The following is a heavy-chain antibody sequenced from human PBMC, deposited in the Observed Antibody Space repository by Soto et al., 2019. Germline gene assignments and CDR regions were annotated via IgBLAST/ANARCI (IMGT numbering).Heavy chain of an antibody. Sequence: GGSLRLSCAASGFTFSSCAMGWVRQAPGKGLEWVAVIWYDGSNKYYADSVKGRFTISRDNSKNTLYMQMNSLRAEDTAVYYCAADVGGYIYGLARHWGPGTLVTVSS. D-gene: IGHD4-17*01. CDR2: IWYDGSNK. V-gene: IGHV3-33*08. CDR1: GFTFSSCA. CDR3: AADVGGYIYGLARH. J-gene: IGHJ4*02.